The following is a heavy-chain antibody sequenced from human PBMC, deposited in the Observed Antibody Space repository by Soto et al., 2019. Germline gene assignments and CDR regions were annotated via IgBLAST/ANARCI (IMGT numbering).Heavy chain of an antibody. Sequence: GGSLRLSCAASGFTFSSSAMHWVRQAPGKGLEWVAVISYDGSNKYYADSVKGRFTISRDNSKNTLYLQMNSLRAEDTAVYYCARDEPSLLYAFDIWGQGTMVTVSS. CDR1: GFTFSSSA. CDR2: ISYDGSNK. J-gene: IGHJ3*02. V-gene: IGHV3-30-3*01. CDR3: ARDEPSLLYAFDI.